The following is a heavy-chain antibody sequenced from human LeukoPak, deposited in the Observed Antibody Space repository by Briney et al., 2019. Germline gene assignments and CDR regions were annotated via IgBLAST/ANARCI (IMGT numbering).Heavy chain of an antibody. CDR2: ISSNGGST. V-gene: IGHV3-64*01. CDR3: ARAQGYYYMDV. CDR1: GFTFSSYA. J-gene: IGHJ6*03. Sequence: GGSLRLSCAASGFTFSSYAMHWVRQAPGKGLEYVSAISSNGGSTYYANSVKGRFTISRDNSKNTLYLQMGSLRAEDMAVYYCARAQGYYYMDVWGKGTTVTVSS.